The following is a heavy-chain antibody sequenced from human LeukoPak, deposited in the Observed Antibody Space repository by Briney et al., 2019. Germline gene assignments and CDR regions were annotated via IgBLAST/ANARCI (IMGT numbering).Heavy chain of an antibody. J-gene: IGHJ4*02. V-gene: IGHV3-30*04. CDR1: GFTFSSYA. CDR3: ARANSSSSGFVDY. D-gene: IGHD6-6*01. CDR2: ISYDGSNK. Sequence: GGSLRLSCAASGFTFSSYAMHWVRQAPGKGLEWVAVISYDGSNKYYADPVKGRFTISRDNSKNTLYLQMNSLRAEDTAVYYCARANSSSSGFVDYWGQGTLVTVSS.